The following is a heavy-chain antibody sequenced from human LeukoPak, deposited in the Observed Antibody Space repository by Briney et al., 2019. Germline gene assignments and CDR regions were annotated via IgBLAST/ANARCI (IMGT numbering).Heavy chain of an antibody. D-gene: IGHD2-21*02. J-gene: IGHJ3*02. V-gene: IGHV4-34*01. CDR2: INHSGST. CDR1: GGSFSGYY. Sequence: PSETLSLTCAVYGGSFSGYYWSWIRQPPGKGLEWIGEINHSGSTNYNPSLKSRVTISVDTSKNQFSLKLSSVTAADTAVYYCALGVTGAFDIWGQGTMVTVSS. CDR3: ALGVTGAFDI.